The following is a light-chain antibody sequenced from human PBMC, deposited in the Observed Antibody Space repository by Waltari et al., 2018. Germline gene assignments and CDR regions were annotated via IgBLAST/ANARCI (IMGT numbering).Light chain of an antibody. J-gene: IGKJ1*01. V-gene: IGKV3-20*01. Sequence: EIVLTQSPGTLSLSPGERATLSCRASQSVGSSYLAWYQQKPGQAPRLLIYGASSRGTDIPDRFSGSGSGTDFTLTISRLEPEDFAVYYCQQYGTSRTFGQGTKVEIK. CDR3: QQYGTSRT. CDR2: GAS. CDR1: QSVGSSY.